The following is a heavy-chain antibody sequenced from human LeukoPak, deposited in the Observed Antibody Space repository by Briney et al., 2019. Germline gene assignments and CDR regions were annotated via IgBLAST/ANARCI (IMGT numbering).Heavy chain of an antibody. J-gene: IGHJ4*02. CDR1: GFTFNSYD. Sequence: PGGSLRLSCAASGFTFNSYDMHWVRQAPGKGLEWVAVILFDGNSKYYVDSVKGRFTVSRDNSKNTLYLQMNSLRAEDTAVYYCARGGQWLEYWGQGTLVTVSS. CDR3: ARGGQWLEY. D-gene: IGHD3-22*01. V-gene: IGHV3-30*03. CDR2: ILFDGNSK.